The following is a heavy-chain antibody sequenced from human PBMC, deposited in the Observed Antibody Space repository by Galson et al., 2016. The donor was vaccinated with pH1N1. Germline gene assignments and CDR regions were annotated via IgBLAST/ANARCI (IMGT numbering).Heavy chain of an antibody. CDR3: TRDLGRRREF. J-gene: IGHJ4*02. Sequence: SVKVSCKASGYTFTTSYIHWVRQAPGEGLEWMGVFDPSGGGSTYAQKFQARVTMTRDTSTNTVYLDLTRLKSEDTSVYYCTRDLGRRREFWGQGTLVTVSS. D-gene: IGHD1-26*01. CDR2: FDPSGGGS. V-gene: IGHV1-46*01. CDR1: GYTFTTSY.